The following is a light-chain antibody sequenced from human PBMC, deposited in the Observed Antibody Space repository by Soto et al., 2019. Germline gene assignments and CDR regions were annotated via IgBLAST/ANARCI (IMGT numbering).Light chain of an antibody. Sequence: QSALTQPASVSGSPGQSITISCTGTSSDIGAYDYVSWYQQHPGKAPKLMIFEVSDRPSGASIRFSGSKSGNTASLTISGLQTEDEADYYCSSYTDTGHVVFGRGTKVTVL. CDR2: EVS. CDR1: SSDIGAYDY. V-gene: IGLV2-14*01. J-gene: IGLJ2*01. CDR3: SSYTDTGHVV.